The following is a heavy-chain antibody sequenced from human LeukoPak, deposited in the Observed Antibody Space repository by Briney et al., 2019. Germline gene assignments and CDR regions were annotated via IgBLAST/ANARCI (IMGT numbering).Heavy chain of an antibody. CDR2: IYTSGST. J-gene: IGHJ6*03. Sequence: SETLSLTXTVSGGSISSGSYYWSWIRQPAGKGLEWIGRIYTSGSTNYNPSLKIRVTISVDTSKNQFSLKLSSVTAADTAVYYCAREVSEQPRYYYYYYMDVWGKGTTVTVSS. CDR1: GGSISSGSYY. CDR3: AREVSEQPRYYYYYYMDV. D-gene: IGHD1-14*01. V-gene: IGHV4-61*02.